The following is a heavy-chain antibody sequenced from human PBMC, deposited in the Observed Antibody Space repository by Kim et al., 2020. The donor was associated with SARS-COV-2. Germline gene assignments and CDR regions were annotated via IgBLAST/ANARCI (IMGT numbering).Heavy chain of an antibody. V-gene: IGHV3-30-3*01. Sequence: GGSLRLSCAASGFTFSSYAMHWVRQAPGKGLEWVAVKSYDGSNKYYADSVKGRFTISRDNSKNTLYLQMNSLRAEDTAVYYCARILYYDINYGMDVWGQGTTVTVSS. J-gene: IGHJ6*02. CDR2: KSYDGSNK. D-gene: IGHD3-9*01. CDR1: GFTFSSYA. CDR3: ARILYYDINYGMDV.